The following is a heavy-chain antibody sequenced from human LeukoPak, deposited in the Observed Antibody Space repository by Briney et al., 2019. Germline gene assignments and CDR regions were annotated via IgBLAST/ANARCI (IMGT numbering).Heavy chain of an antibody. CDR1: GFTFTTYW. D-gene: IGHD6-19*01. V-gene: IGHV3-7*01. CDR3: ARESSGCDY. Sequence: GESLRLSCAASGFTFTTYWMSWVRQAPGKGLEWVANIKQDGTEKYYVDSVKGRFTISRDNAKNSLYLQMNSLRAEDTAVYYCARESSGCDYWGQGTLVTVSS. CDR2: IKQDGTEK. J-gene: IGHJ4*02.